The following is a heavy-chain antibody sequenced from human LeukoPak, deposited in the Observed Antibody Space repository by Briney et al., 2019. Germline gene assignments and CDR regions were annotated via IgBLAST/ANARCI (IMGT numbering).Heavy chain of an antibody. CDR2: INNDGDST. D-gene: IGHD5-12*01. J-gene: IGHJ4*02. CDR1: GFTFGSYR. CDR3: AKAMYRGYDKVADY. V-gene: IGHV3-74*01. Sequence: GGSLRLSCAASGFTFGSYRMHWVRQAPGKGLVWVSRINNDGDSTTYADSVKGRFTISRDNSKNSLFLQMNSLRTEDTALYYCAKAMYRGYDKVADYWGQGTLVTVSS.